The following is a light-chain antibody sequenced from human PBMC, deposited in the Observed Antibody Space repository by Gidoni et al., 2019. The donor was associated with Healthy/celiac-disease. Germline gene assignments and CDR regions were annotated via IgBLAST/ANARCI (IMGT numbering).Light chain of an antibody. CDR1: QSVSSY. V-gene: IGKV3-11*01. Sequence: EIVLTQSPATLSLSPGERATLSCRASQSVSSYLAWYQQKPGQAPRLLIYDASNRATGIPARFSGSGSGTDFTLTISGLEPEDFAVYCCQQRSNFFGQGTRLEIK. CDR2: DAS. CDR3: QQRSNF. J-gene: IGKJ5*01.